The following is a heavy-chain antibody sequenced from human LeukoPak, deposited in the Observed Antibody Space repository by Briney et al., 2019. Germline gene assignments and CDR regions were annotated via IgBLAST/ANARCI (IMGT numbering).Heavy chain of an antibody. D-gene: IGHD3-3*01. J-gene: IGHJ6*02. CDR3: ARGSVLRFLEWTPDYYYYYGMDV. CDR1: GYTFTGYY. V-gene: IGHV1-8*02. CDR2: INPNSGNT. Sequence: ASVKVSCKASGYTFTGYYMHWVRQAPGQGLEWMGWINPNSGNTGYAQKFQGRVTMTRNTSISTAYMELSSLRSEDTAVYYCARGSVLRFLEWTPDYYYYYGMDVWGQGTTVTVSS.